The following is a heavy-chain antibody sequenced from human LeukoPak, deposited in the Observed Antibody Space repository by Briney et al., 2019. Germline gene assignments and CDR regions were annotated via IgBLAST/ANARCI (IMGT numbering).Heavy chain of an antibody. CDR2: IYTSGST. CDR1: GGSISSYY. Sequence: PSETLSLTCTVSGGSISSYYWSWIRQPAGKGLEWIGRIYTSGSTNYNPSLKSRVTMSVDTSKNQFSLKLSSVTAADTAVYYCARDGSSSWYGDWSDPWGQGTLVTVSS. V-gene: IGHV4-4*07. J-gene: IGHJ5*02. CDR3: ARDGSSSWYGDWSDP. D-gene: IGHD6-13*01.